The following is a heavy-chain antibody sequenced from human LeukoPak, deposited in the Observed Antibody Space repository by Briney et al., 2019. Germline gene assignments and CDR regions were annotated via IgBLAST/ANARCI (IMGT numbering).Heavy chain of an antibody. CDR2: IYSGGST. CDR1: GFTVSSNY. Sequence: PGRSLRLSCAASGFTVSSNYMSWVRQAPGKGLEWVSVIYSGGSTYYADSVKGRFTISRDNSKNTLYLQMNSLRAEDTAVYYCAREPEMATMAKWGQGTLVTVSS. D-gene: IGHD5-24*01. CDR3: AREPEMATMAK. J-gene: IGHJ4*02. V-gene: IGHV3-53*01.